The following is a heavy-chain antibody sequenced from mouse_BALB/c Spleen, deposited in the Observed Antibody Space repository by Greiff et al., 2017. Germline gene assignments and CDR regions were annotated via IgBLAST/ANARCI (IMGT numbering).Heavy chain of an antibody. CDR3: ARPITTASGGFAY. CDR1: GFAFSSYD. Sequence: EVQVVESGGGLVKPGGSLKLSCAASGFAFSSYDMSWVRQTPEKRLEWVAYISSGGGSTYYPDTVKGRFTISRDNAKNTLYLQMSSLKSEDTAMYYCARPITTASGGFAYWGQGTLVTVSA. J-gene: IGHJ3*01. V-gene: IGHV5-12-1*01. D-gene: IGHD1-2*01. CDR2: ISSGGGST.